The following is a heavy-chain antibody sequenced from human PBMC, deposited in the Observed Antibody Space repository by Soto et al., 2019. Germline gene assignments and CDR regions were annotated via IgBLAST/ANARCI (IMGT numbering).Heavy chain of an antibody. CDR3: ATDLGYCSSTSCYKSPQLNY. D-gene: IGHD2-2*02. CDR1: GGTFSSYA. CDR2: IIPIFGTA. V-gene: IGHV1-69*06. Sequence: QVQLVQSGAEVKKPGSSVKVSCKASGGTFSSYAISWVRQAPGQGLEWMGGIIPIFGTANYAQKFQGRVTITADKSTSTAYMELSSLRSEDTAVYYCATDLGYCSSTSCYKSPQLNYWGQGTLVTVSS. J-gene: IGHJ4*02.